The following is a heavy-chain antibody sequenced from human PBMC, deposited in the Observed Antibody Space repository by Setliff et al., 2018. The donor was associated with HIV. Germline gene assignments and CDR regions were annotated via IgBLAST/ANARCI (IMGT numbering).Heavy chain of an antibody. CDR3: ARHRIVNAYYYYMDV. CDR2: IYPGDFDT. D-gene: IGHD3-16*02. V-gene: IGHV5-51*01. J-gene: IGHJ6*03. Sequence: RGESLKISCKGSGYSFTSYWIGWVRQMPGKGLEWMGIIYPGDFDTRYSPSFQGQVTISADKSISTAYLQWSILKASDTAMYYCARHRIVNAYYYYMDVWGKGTTVTVSS. CDR1: GYSFTSYW.